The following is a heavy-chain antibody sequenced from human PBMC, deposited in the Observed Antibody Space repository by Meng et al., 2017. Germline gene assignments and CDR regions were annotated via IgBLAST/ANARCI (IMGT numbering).Heavy chain of an antibody. CDR1: GGSTSSVGYY. Sequence: QMHRQESCQGLLRPSQHLALTGNGSGGSTSSVGYYWSWIRQHPGKGLEWIVYIYYSGSTYYNPSLKSRVTISVDTSKNQFSLKLSSVTAADTAVYYCARETNIAAAGMGFSSAFDIWGQGTMVTVSS. CDR2: IYYSGST. D-gene: IGHD6-13*01. J-gene: IGHJ3*02. V-gene: IGHV4-31*03. CDR3: ARETNIAAAGMGFSSAFDI.